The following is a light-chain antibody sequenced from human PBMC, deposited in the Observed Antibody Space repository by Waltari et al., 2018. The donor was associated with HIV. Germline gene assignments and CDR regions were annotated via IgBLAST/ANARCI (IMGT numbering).Light chain of an antibody. CDR2: RNN. J-gene: IGLJ3*02. CDR3: AAWDTRLGGWV. V-gene: IGLV10-54*04. Sequence: QAGLTQPPSLSKDLRQTATLTCTGDKNNVDHQGAAWLKHRQGHPPKLLFYRNNNRPSGIPGWFSAVRSGNPASLNISGLLAGGEAGYFWAAWDTRLGGWVFGGGTQLTVL. CDR1: KNNVDHQG.